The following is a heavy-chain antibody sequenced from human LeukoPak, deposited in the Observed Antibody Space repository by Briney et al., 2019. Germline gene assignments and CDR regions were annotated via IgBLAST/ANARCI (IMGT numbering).Heavy chain of an antibody. CDR3: ATPRYSDNRGYYYDLTY. V-gene: IGHV1-69*06. J-gene: IGHJ4*02. Sequence: SVKVSCKASGGTFSSYAISWVRQAPGQGLEWMGGIIPIFGTANYAQEFQGRVTMTEDTSIDTAYLDLSSLRSEDTAVYYCATPRYSDNRGYYYDLTYWGQGTLVTVSS. CDR2: IIPIFGTA. D-gene: IGHD3-22*01. CDR1: GGTFSSYA.